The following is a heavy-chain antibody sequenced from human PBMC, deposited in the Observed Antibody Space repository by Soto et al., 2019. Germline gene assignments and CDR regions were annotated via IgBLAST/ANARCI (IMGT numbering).Heavy chain of an antibody. J-gene: IGHJ4*02. CDR2: ISPMFGAA. CDR3: ASEVQVHRPAFAY. CDR1: GGTFNTYA. D-gene: IGHD3-10*01. V-gene: IGHV1-69*19. Sequence: QVQLVQSGAEMKKPGSSVKVSCQSSGGTFNTYAMNWVRQAPGQGPEWMGDISPMFGAANYAPQFQGRVTSTADESTGSSYTKWSSLTAEDSALDVGASEVQVHRPAFAYWGQGTLVTVSS.